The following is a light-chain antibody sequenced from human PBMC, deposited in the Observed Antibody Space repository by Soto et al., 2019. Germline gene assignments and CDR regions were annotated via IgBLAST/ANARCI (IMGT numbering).Light chain of an antibody. CDR3: QQRSNWQGT. J-gene: IGKJ5*01. CDR2: DAS. V-gene: IGKV3D-11*02. CDR1: QSVSSN. Sequence: EIVLTHSAATLSVSPVERATLSCRASQSVSSNLAWYQQKPGQAPRLLIYDASNRATGIPARFSGSGSGTDFTLTISSLEPEGFAVYYCQQRSNWQGTFGQGTRLEI.